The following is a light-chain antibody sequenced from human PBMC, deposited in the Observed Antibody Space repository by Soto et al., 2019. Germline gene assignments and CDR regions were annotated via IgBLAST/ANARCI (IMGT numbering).Light chain of an antibody. CDR2: AAS. J-gene: IGKJ5*01. V-gene: IGKV3-20*01. CDR1: QSVSSNY. CDR3: QQYGNSPIT. Sequence: ETVMTQSPATLSLSPGERATLSCRASQSVSSNYLAWYQQKPGRAPRLLIYAASSRATSIPDRISGSGSGTDFTLIISRLAPEDFAVYDCQQYGNSPITFGQGTRLEIK.